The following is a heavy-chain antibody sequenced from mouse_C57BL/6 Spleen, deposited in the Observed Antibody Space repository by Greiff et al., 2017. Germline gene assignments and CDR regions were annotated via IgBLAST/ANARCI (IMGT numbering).Heavy chain of an antibody. CDR3: AAGRWLLGFAY. CDR1: GFTFSDYG. D-gene: IGHD2-3*01. CDR2: ISSGSSTI. V-gene: IGHV5-17*01. Sequence: EVQLVESGGGLVKPGGSLKISCAASGFTFSDYGMHWVRQAPEKGLEWVAYISSGSSTIYYADTVKGRFTLSRDNAKNTLFLQMTSLRSEDTAMYYCAAGRWLLGFAYWGQGTLVTVAA. J-gene: IGHJ3*01.